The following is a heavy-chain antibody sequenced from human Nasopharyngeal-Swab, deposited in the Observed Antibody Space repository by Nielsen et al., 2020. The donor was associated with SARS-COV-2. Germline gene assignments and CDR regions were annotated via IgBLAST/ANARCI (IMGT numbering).Heavy chain of an antibody. D-gene: IGHD1-20*01. Sequence: GQSLKISCAASGFTVTNNDMTWVRQVPGKGLEWISHIYASGDTHTANAVKGRFTIPRDSSENTLYLEMNNLTPDDTATYYCAAPLTGLHYWGQGTLVTVSS. CDR3: AAPLTGLHY. CDR2: IYASGDT. CDR1: GFTVTNND. V-gene: IGHV3-53*01. J-gene: IGHJ4*02.